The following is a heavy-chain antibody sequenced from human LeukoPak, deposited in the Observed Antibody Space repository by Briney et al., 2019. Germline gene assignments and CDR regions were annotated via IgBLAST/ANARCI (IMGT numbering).Heavy chain of an antibody. CDR3: ARAKPKNMVRGLIMRRESRYYFDY. CDR2: IYSGGST. J-gene: IGHJ4*02. CDR1: GFTFSSYG. Sequence: GGSLRLSCAASGFTFSSYGMSWVRQAPGKGLEWVSVIYSGGSTYYADSVKGRFTISRDDSKSTLYIQMNSLRAEDTAVYYCARAKPKNMVRGLIMRRESRYYFDYWGQGTLVTVSS. V-gene: IGHV3-53*01. D-gene: IGHD3-10*01.